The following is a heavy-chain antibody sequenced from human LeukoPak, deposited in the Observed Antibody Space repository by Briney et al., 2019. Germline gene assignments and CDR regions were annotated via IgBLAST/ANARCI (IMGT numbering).Heavy chain of an antibody. J-gene: IGHJ4*02. D-gene: IGHD2-2*02. CDR3: ARDLAAAIPFDC. V-gene: IGHV3-9*01. CDR1: GFTFDDYA. CDR2: INWNSVSA. Sequence: GGSLRLSCVASGFTFDDYAMHWVRQAPGKGLEWVAGINWNSVSAVYADSLKGRLTISRDNAKNSLYLQMNSLRAEDTAVYYCARDLAAAIPFDCWGQGTLVTVSS.